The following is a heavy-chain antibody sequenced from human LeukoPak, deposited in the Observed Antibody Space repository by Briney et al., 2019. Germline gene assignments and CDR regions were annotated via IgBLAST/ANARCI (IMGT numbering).Heavy chain of an antibody. CDR2: INPNTAGT. J-gene: IGHJ6*03. D-gene: IGHD4-17*01. Sequence: APVKVSCKASGYTFTGYYFHWVRQAPGQGLEWMGWINPNTAGTNYAQKFLGRVTLTWDTSISTAYMELNRLTSDDTAVYFCATSAGDYKAGYYYYLGVWGKGTSVTVSS. CDR1: GYTFTGYY. CDR3: ATSAGDYKAGYYYYLGV. V-gene: IGHV1-2*02.